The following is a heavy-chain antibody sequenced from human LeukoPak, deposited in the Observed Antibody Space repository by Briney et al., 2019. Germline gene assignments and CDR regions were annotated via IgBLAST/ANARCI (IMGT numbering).Heavy chain of an antibody. CDR3: AKGAATKPFDC. CDR2: ISGNGDYT. V-gene: IGHV3-23*01. CDR1: AFTFRANP. J-gene: IGHJ4*02. Sequence: GGSLRLSWAAAAFTFRANPMSWVRQAPGKGLEWVSSISGNGDYTYYADSVKGRLTISRDNSKNTLYVQVNSLRAEDTAVYYCAKGAATKPFDCWGQGTLVTVSS. D-gene: IGHD1-7*01.